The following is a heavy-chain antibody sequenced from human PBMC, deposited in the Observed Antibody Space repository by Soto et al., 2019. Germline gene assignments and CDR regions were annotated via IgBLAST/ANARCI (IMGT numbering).Heavy chain of an antibody. J-gene: IGHJ6*04. CDR1: GGTFSSYA. CDR3: ARHGGSSPDGRYCYGMDV. D-gene: IGHD1-26*01. V-gene: IGHV1-69*12. Sequence: QVQLVQSGAEVKKPGSSVKVSCKASGGTFSSYAISWVRQAPGQGLEWMGGIIPIFGTADYAQKFQGRVTVTADECTSAAYMGLSTLRPEITAVYYCARHGGSSPDGRYCYGMDVRGEGTRVTVSS. CDR2: IIPIFGTA.